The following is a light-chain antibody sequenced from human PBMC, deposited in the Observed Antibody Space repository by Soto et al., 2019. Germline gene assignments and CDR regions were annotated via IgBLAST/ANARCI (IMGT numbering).Light chain of an antibody. CDR3: QSYDSSLSGLVV. J-gene: IGLJ2*01. CDR2: GNS. CDR1: SSNIGARYD. Sequence: QSVLTQPPSVSGAPGQRVTISCTGSSSNIGARYDVHWYQQLPGTAPKLLIYGNSNRPSGVPDRFSGSKSGTSASLAITGLQAEDEADYYCQSYDSSLSGLVVFGGGTKLTVL. V-gene: IGLV1-40*01.